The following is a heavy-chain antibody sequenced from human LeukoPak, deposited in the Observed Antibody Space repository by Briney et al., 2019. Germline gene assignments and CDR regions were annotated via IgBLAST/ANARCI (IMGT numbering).Heavy chain of an antibody. V-gene: IGHV1-2*02. D-gene: IGHD2-21*02. J-gene: IGHJ3*02. CDR2: INPNSGGT. Sequence: ASVKVSCKASGYTFTGYYMHWVRQAPGQGLEWMGWINPNSGGTNYAQKFQGRVTMTRDTSISTAYMELSRLRSDDTAVYYCARAVIVVVTGGGAFDIWGQGTMVTVSS. CDR3: ARAVIVVVTGGGAFDI. CDR1: GYTFTGYY.